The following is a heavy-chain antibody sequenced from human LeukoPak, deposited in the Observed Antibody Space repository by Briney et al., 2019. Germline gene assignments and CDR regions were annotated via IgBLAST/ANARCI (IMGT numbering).Heavy chain of an antibody. D-gene: IGHD2-2*01. CDR1: GITFSSYG. Sequence: WGSLRLSCAASGITFSSYGIHWVRQAPGKGLEWVAVISYDGSNKYYADSVKGRFTISRDNSKNTLYLQMNSLRAEDTAVYYCASCSSTSCYFDYWGQGTLVTVSS. V-gene: IGHV3-30*03. CDR2: ISYDGSNK. J-gene: IGHJ4*02. CDR3: ASCSSTSCYFDY.